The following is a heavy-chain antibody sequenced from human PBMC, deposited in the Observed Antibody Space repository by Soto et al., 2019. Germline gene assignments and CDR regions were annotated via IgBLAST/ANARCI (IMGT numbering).Heavy chain of an antibody. J-gene: IGHJ4*02. D-gene: IGHD6-19*01. V-gene: IGHV3-48*02. CDR3: VKYDFWRPDALAETIAPF. CDR2: ISSSSSTI. CDR1: GFTFSSYS. Sequence: GGSLRLSCAASGFTFSSYSMNWVRQAPGKGLEWVSYISSSSSTIYYADSVKGRFTISRDNAKNSLYLQMNSLRDDDTAIYYCVKYDFWRPDALAETIAPFWGQGTPVTVSS.